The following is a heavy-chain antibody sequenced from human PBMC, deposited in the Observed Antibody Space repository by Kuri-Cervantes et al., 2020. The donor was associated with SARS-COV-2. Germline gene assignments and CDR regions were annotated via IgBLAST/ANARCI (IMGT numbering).Heavy chain of an antibody. CDR3: AVSSWYFSPDV. D-gene: IGHD6-13*01. V-gene: IGHV1-18*01. Sequence: ASVKVSCKASGYTFTSYGISWVRQAPGQGLEWMGWISAYNGDTNYAQSLQGRVTMTTDTSTSTAYMEVRSLRSDDTAVYYCAVSSWYFSPDVWGQGTTVTVSS. J-gene: IGHJ6*02. CDR1: GYTFTSYG. CDR2: ISAYNGDT.